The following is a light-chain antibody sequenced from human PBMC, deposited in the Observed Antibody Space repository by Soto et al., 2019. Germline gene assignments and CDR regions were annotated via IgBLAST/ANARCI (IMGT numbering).Light chain of an antibody. CDR2: GAS. CDR1: QGIGNA. CDR3: QQYNNWPPFT. V-gene: IGKV1-17*01. J-gene: IGKJ5*01. Sequence: QMTHSTSYVRAFGGERVTRCCPASQGIGNALGWYQQKPGKPPKVLIYGASNLQSGVPPRFSDSGSGREFTPTISSLQSEDFAVYFCQQYNNWPPFTFGQGTRLEIK.